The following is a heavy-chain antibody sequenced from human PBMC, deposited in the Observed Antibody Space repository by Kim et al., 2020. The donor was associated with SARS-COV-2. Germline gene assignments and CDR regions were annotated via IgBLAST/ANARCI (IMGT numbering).Heavy chain of an antibody. CDR3: ARGRRAYNF. Sequence: SETLSLTCTLSGASISIGGYYLTWIRQPPGKGLEWIGHIDHSGSTHYTPSLKSRVIITLEMSKNQFSLSLSSVTAADTAVYYCARGRRAYNFWGQGSLVTVSS. J-gene: IGHJ4*02. V-gene: IGHV4-31*03. CDR1: GASISIGGYY. D-gene: IGHD2-21*01. CDR2: IDHSGST.